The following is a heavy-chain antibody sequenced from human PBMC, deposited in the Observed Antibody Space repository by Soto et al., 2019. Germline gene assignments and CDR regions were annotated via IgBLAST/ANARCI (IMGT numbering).Heavy chain of an antibody. J-gene: IGHJ6*02. Sequence: ASVKVSCKASGYTFTSYGISWVRQAPGQGLEWMGWISAYNGNTNYAQKLQGRVTMTTDTSTSTAYMELRSLRSDDTAVYYCARAVYYDFWSGYSGAYYYGMDVWGQGTTVTSP. CDR3: ARAVYYDFWSGYSGAYYYGMDV. CDR1: GYTFTSYG. CDR2: ISAYNGNT. V-gene: IGHV1-18*01. D-gene: IGHD3-3*01.